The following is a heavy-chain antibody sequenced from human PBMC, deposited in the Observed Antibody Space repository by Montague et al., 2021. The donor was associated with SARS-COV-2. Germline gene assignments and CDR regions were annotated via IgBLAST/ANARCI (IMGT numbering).Heavy chain of an antibody. CDR1: GFTFSNYW. Sequence: SLRLSCAASGFTFSNYWMHWVRQAPGKGLVWVSRIKSDGSNTNYXDFVKGRFTISRDNAQNTLFLQMNSLTVEDTAVYYCASPLWHWDLGVDYWGQGTLVTVSS. D-gene: IGHD1-26*01. CDR3: ASPLWHWDLGVDY. CDR2: IKSDGSNT. J-gene: IGHJ4*02. V-gene: IGHV3-74*01.